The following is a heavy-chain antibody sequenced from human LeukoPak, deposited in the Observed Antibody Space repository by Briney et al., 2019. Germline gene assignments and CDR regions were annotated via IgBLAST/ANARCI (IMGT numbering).Heavy chain of an antibody. V-gene: IGHV4-38-2*02. D-gene: IGHD5-12*01. CDR1: GGSISGYY. CDR3: AREFIVATIGYWFDP. J-gene: IGHJ5*02. Sequence: SETLSLTCSVSGGSISGYYWSWIRQPPGKGLEWIGSIYHSGSTYYNPSLKSRVTISVDTSKNQFSLKLSSVTAADTAVYYCAREFIVATIGYWFDPWGQGTLVTVSS. CDR2: IYHSGST.